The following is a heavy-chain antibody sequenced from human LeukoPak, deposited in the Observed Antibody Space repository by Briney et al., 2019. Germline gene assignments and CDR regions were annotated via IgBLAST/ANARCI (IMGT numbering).Heavy chain of an antibody. J-gene: IGHJ4*02. Sequence: GGSLRLSCAASGFTFDDYAMHWVRQAPGKGLEWVSGISWNSGSIGYADSVKGRFTISRDNAKNSLYLQMNSLRAEDTAVYYCARGMTGYFDYWGQGTLVTVSS. V-gene: IGHV3-9*01. CDR2: ISWNSGSI. CDR3: ARGMTGYFDY. D-gene: IGHD3-9*01. CDR1: GFTFDDYA.